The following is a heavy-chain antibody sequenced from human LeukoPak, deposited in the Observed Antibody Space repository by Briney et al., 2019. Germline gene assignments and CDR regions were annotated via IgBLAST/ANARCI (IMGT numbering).Heavy chain of an antibody. D-gene: IGHD6-13*01. V-gene: IGHV3-21*01. CDR2: ISSSSSYI. Sequence: PGGSLRLSCAASGFTFSSYSMNWVGQAPGKRLEWVSSISSSSSYIYYADSVKGRFTISRDNAKNSLYLQMNSLRAEDTAVYYCARVRSSSSWSFDYWGQRTLVTVSS. CDR3: ARVRSSSSWSFDY. CDR1: GFTFSSYS. J-gene: IGHJ4*02.